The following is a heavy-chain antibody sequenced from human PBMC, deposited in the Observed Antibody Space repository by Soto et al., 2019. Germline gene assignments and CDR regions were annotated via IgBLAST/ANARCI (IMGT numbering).Heavy chain of an antibody. CDR1: GGSISSTSYF. J-gene: IGHJ5*02. D-gene: IGHD1-26*01. CDR2: IYYSGST. CDR3: ARRDSGTLLNWFDP. V-gene: IGHV4-39*01. Sequence: QLQLQESGPGLVKPSETLSLTCSVSGGSISSTSYFWDWIRQPPGKGLEWIGSIYYSGSTDYNPSLQSRVTMSLDKANKQSYLAFTSKTAADTAVYYCARRDSGTLLNWFDPWGKGTMVTVSS.